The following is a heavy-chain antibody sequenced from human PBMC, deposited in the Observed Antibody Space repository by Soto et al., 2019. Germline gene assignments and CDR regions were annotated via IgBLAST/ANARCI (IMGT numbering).Heavy chain of an antibody. CDR2: IYYSGST. D-gene: IGHD6-19*01. CDR3: ARYIQWLGSNWFDP. CDR1: GGSVSSGSYY. J-gene: IGHJ5*02. Sequence: PSETLSLTCTVSGGSVSSGSYYWSWIRQPPGKGLEWIGYIYYSGSTNYNPSIKSRVTISVDTSKNQFSLKLSSVTAADTAVYYCARYIQWLGSNWFDPWGQGTLVTVSS. V-gene: IGHV4-61*01.